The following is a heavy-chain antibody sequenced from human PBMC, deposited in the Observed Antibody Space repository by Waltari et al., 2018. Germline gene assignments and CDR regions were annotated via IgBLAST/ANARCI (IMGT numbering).Heavy chain of an antibody. CDR1: GFNFISYA. J-gene: IGHJ4*02. D-gene: IGHD3-22*01. CDR3: ARHLYSIDYLELAK. V-gene: IGHV3-23*01. CDR2: IRGSGVIT. Sequence: EEHLLESGGGLAQPGGSMRRSCAASGFNFISYAMSWVRQGPGKGSELGSCIRGSGVITKCADSANGRCTVARDNAKNTVLLNLNSLRAEDTASYYCARHLYSIDYLELAKWGQGTLVTVSS.